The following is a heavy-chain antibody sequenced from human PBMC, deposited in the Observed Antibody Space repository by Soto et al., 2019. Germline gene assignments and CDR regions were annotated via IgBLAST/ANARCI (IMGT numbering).Heavy chain of an antibody. V-gene: IGHV4-61*03. CDR1: GASISGGTYY. J-gene: IGHJ5*02. Sequence: ETLSLTCTVSGASISGGTYYWTWIRQAPGKGLEWVGHIYYTGSTNYNPALNDRVTISVDTSKNHFSLQLTSVAAADTAVYYCARGAGFSYASTWFDIWGQGTLVTVSS. CDR2: IYYTGST. D-gene: IGHD5-18*01. CDR3: ARGAGFSYASTWFDI.